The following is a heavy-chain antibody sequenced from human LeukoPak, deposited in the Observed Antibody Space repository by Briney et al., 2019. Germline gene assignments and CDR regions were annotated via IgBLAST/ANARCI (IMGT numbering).Heavy chain of an antibody. CDR3: AGPRLLWQQLVRGFIGDAFDI. V-gene: IGHV5-51*01. J-gene: IGHJ3*02. CDR1: GYSSTSYW. Sequence: GESLKTSSKASGYSSTSYWIGWLRQMHGKGLKWMEIIYPVDSDTRYSRSFQCQVTISDDKSISTAYVQWSSLKDSDTAMYYCAGPRLLWQQLVRGFIGDAFDIWGQGTMVTVSS. CDR2: IYPVDSDT. D-gene: IGHD6-13*01.